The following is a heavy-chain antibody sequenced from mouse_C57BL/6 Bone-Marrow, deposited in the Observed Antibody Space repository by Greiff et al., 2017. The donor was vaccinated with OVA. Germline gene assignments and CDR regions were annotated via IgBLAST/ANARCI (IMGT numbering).Heavy chain of an antibody. CDR3: ARSWSSSGPFAY. CDR2: IHPNSGGT. D-gene: IGHD3-2*02. Sequence: QVQLQQPGAELVKPGASVKLSCKASGYTFTSYWMHWVKQRPGQGLEWIGMIHPNSGGTNYNEKFKSKATLTVDKSSSTAYMQLSSLTSEDSAVYYCARSWSSSGPFAYWGQGTLVTVSA. J-gene: IGHJ3*01. V-gene: IGHV1-64*01. CDR1: GYTFTSYW.